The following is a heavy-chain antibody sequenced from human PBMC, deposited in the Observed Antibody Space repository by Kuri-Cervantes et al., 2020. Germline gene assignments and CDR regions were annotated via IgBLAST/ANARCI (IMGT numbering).Heavy chain of an antibody. Sequence: ASVKVSCKASGDIFARYGISWVRRAPGQGLEWMGWISGNNGNTKYGQRLQDRITMTTDTSTTTAYMELRSLRSDDTAIYYCARDRYDFWSGDYGMDVWGQGTTVTVSS. D-gene: IGHD3-3*01. CDR1: GDIFARYG. J-gene: IGHJ6*02. V-gene: IGHV1-18*01. CDR2: ISGNNGNT. CDR3: ARDRYDFWSGDYGMDV.